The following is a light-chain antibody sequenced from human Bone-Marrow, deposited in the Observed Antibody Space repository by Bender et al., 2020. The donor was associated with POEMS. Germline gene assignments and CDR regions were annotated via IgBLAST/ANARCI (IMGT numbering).Light chain of an antibody. Sequence: QTALTQPRSVSGSPGQSVTISCTGTSSDVGSYNLVSWYQQHPGKAPKLMIYEVNKRPSGVSNRFSGSKSGDTASLTISGLQAEDEADYYCCSYAGLSTWVFGGGTKLTVL. CDR2: EVN. J-gene: IGLJ3*02. CDR1: SSDVGSYNL. V-gene: IGLV2-23*02. CDR3: CSYAGLSTWV.